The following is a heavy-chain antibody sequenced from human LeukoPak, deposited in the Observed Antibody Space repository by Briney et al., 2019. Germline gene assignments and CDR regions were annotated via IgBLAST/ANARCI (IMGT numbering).Heavy chain of an antibody. J-gene: IGHJ4*02. CDR3: AKDLYTTSNPERVYDY. CDR1: GFTFSSYA. V-gene: IGHV3-30*04. D-gene: IGHD1-14*01. Sequence: HPGRSLRLSCAASGFTFSSYAMHWVRQAPGKGLEWVAVISYDGSNKYYADSVKGRFTISRDNSKNTLYLQMNSLRAEDTAVYYCAKDLYTTSNPERVYDYWGQGTLVTVSS. CDR2: ISYDGSNK.